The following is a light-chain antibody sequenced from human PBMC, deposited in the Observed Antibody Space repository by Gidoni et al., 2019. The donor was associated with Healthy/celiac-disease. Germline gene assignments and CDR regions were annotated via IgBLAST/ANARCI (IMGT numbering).Light chain of an antibody. Sequence: EIVLTQSPATLSLSPGERATLSCRASQSVSSYLAWYQQTPGQAPRLLIYDASNRATGIPARFSGSGSGTDFTLTISSREPEDVAVYYCQQRSNWPLLTFXGXTKVEIK. CDR2: DAS. V-gene: IGKV3-11*01. CDR1: QSVSSY. J-gene: IGKJ4*01. CDR3: QQRSNWPLLT.